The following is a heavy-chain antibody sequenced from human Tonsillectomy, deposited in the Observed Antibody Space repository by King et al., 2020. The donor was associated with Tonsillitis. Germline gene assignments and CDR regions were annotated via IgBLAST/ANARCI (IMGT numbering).Heavy chain of an antibody. CDR3: ATNEGYTSSWYHQAIDH. D-gene: IGHD6-13*01. CDR1: GGTFSSYA. J-gene: IGHJ4*02. V-gene: IGHV1-69*01. Sequence: VQLVESGAEVKKPGSSVKVSCKASGGTFSSYAFTWVRQAPGQGLEWMGGITPVFGTANYAQRFQGRVTITADESTSIAYIELNNLRTEDTAMYYCATNEGYTSSWYHQAIDHWGQGTLVTVSS. CDR2: ITPVFGTA.